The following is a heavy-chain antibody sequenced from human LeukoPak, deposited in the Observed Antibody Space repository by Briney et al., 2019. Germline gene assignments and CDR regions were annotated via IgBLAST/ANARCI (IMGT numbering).Heavy chain of an antibody. Sequence: PGGSLRLSCTAFGFSLSRYWMSWVRQAPGKGLEWVANIRQDGDEKHYVDSVKGRLTISRDNAKNSVYLQMTSLRAEDTAVYFCAREGDTSPGLDYWGQGALVTVPS. CDR3: AREGDTSPGLDY. CDR2: IRQDGDEK. CDR1: GFSLSRYW. V-gene: IGHV3-7*01. J-gene: IGHJ4*02.